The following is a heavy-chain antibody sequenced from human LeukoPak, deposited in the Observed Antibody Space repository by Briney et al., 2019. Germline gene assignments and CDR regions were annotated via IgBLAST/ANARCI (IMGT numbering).Heavy chain of an antibody. CDR1: GFTFSSYW. J-gene: IGHJ4*02. Sequence: GGSLRLSCAASGFTFSSYWMGWVRQAPGKGLEWVANIKQDGSEKYYMDSVKGRFTISRDNAKNSLYLQMNSLRGEDTAVYYCARVLNYYGSENFDYWGQGTLVTVSS. D-gene: IGHD3-10*01. CDR2: IKQDGSEK. CDR3: ARVLNYYGSENFDY. V-gene: IGHV3-7*04.